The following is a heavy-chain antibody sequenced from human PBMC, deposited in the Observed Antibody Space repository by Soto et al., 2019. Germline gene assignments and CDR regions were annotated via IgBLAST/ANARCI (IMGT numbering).Heavy chain of an antibody. CDR1: GFTVSSNY. Sequence: EVQLVETGGGLIQPGGSLRLSCAASGFTVSSNYMSWVRQAPGKGLEWVSVIYSGGSTYYADSVKGRFTISRDNSKNTLYLQMNSLRAEDTAVYYCARDRVAGSGGYYYYGMDVWGQGTTVTVSS. CDR3: ARDRVAGSGGYYYYGMDV. CDR2: IYSGGST. D-gene: IGHD6-19*01. V-gene: IGHV3-53*02. J-gene: IGHJ6*02.